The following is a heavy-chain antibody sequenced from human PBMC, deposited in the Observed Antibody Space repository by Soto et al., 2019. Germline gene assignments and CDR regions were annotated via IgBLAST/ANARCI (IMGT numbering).Heavy chain of an antibody. V-gene: IGHV1-69*13. Sequence: SVKVSCKASGGTFSSYAISWVRQAPGQGLEWMGGIIPIFGTANYAQKFQGRVTITADESTSTGYMEMSSLRSEDTAVYYCARAEGYSSSWYGVYWGQGTLVTVSS. CDR2: IIPIFGTA. CDR1: GGTFSSYA. J-gene: IGHJ4*02. CDR3: ARAEGYSSSWYGVY. D-gene: IGHD6-13*01.